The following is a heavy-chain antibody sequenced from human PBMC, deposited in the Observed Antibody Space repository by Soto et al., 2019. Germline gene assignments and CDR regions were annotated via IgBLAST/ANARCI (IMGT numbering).Heavy chain of an antibody. CDR3: ARGPPVLRYFDWLFSWFDP. CDR1: GYTFTSYD. V-gene: IGHV1-8*01. CDR2: MNPNSGNT. J-gene: IGHJ5*02. Sequence: GASVKVSCKASGYTFTSYDINWVRQATGQGLEWKGWMNPNSGNTGYAKKYKGKVTITRNTSKSKTKKELRSLKTEDTAVYYCARGPPVLRYFDWLFSWFDPWGQGTLVTVSS. D-gene: IGHD3-9*01.